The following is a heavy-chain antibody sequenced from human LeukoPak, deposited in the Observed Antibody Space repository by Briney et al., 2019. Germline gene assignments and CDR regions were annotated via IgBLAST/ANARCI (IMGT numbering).Heavy chain of an antibody. J-gene: IGHJ4*02. V-gene: IGHV4-39*07. CDR2: TYDSGST. CDR1: GGSIRSSYYY. Sequence: SETLSLTCTVSGGSIRSSYYYWGWIRQPPGKGLEWIGSTYDSGSTYYNPSLKSRVTISVDTSKNQFSLKLSSVTAADTAVYYCARSLGTTVPQNGLDYWGQGTLVTVSS. CDR3: ARSLGTTVPQNGLDY. D-gene: IGHD4-11*01.